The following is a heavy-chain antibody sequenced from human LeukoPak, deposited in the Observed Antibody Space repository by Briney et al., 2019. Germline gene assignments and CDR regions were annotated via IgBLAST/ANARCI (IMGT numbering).Heavy chain of an antibody. D-gene: IGHD3-10*01. CDR2: ISGSGGGT. Sequence: GGSLRLSCAASGFSFSNSVMRWVRQAPGKGLEWVSAISGSGGGTYYADSVKGRFTISRDNSKNTLYLQMNSLRAEDTAVYSCAKPGPGRVYNWFDPWGQGTLVTVSS. CDR1: GFSFSNSV. V-gene: IGHV3-23*01. CDR3: AKPGPGRVYNWFDP. J-gene: IGHJ5*02.